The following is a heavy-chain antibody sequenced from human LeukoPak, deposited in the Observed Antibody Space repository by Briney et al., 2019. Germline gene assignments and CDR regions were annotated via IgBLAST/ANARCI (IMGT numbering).Heavy chain of an antibody. CDR3: AKAGGYSYRYYFDY. CDR1: GFTFSSYA. CDR2: ISGSGGST. D-gene: IGHD5-18*01. V-gene: IGHV3-23*01. J-gene: IGHJ4*02. Sequence: PGGSLRLSCAASGFTFSSYAMSWVRQAPGKGLEWVSAISGSGGSTYYADSVKGRLTISRDNSKNTLYLQMNSLRAEDTAVYYCAKAGGYSYRYYFDYWGQGTLVTVSS.